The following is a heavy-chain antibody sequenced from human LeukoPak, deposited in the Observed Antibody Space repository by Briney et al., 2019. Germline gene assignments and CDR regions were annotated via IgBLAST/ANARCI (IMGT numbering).Heavy chain of an antibody. J-gene: IGHJ4*02. CDR3: ARGPPVYDYVWGSPVAYFDY. V-gene: IGHV3-11*04. CDR2: ISSSSSTI. Sequence: PGGSLRLSCAASGFTFSDYYMSWIRQAPGKGLEWVSYISSSSSTIYYADSVKGRFTISRDNAKNSLYLQMNSLRAEDTAVYYCARGPPVYDYVWGSPVAYFDYWGQGTLVTVSS. D-gene: IGHD3-16*01. CDR1: GFTFSDYY.